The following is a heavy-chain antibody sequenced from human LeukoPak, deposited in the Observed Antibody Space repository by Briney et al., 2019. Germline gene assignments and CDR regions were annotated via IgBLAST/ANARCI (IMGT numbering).Heavy chain of an antibody. J-gene: IGHJ6*03. CDR3: ARELPRYYYYMDV. V-gene: IGHV3-7*01. Sequence: GGSLRLSCAASGFTFSNSWMSWVRLAPGKGLEWVGNIRQDGSEKQYVDSVKGRFTISRDNAQNSLYLQMDSLRAEDTAVYYCARELPRYYYYMDVWGKGTTVTVSS. CDR1: GFTFSNSW. CDR2: IRQDGSEK.